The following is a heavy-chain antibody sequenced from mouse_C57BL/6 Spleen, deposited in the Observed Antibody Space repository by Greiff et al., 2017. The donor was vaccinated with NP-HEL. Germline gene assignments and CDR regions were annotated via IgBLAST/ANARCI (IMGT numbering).Heavy chain of an antibody. CDR2: IDPSDSYT. D-gene: IGHD1-1*01. Sequence: QVQLQQPGAELVMPGASVKLSCKASGYTFTSYWMHWVKQRPGQGLEWIGEIDPSDSYTNYNQKFKGKSTLTVDKSSSTAYMQLSSLTSEDSAVYYCARSYGRGYCDVWGTGTTVTVSS. CDR3: ARSYGRGYCDV. CDR1: GYTFTSYW. V-gene: IGHV1-69*01. J-gene: IGHJ1*03.